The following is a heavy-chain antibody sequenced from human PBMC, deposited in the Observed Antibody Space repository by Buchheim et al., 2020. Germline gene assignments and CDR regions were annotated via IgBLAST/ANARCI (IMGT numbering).Heavy chain of an antibody. CDR1: GFTFSNYA. V-gene: IGHV3-23*01. CDR2: ISGSGGST. CDR3: AARSDY. J-gene: IGHJ4*02. Sequence: EVQLLESGGGLVQPGGSLRLSCAASGFTFSNYAMRWVRQAPGKGLEWVSEISGSGGSTYYADSVKGRFTISRHNSKNTLPLQMSSLRAEDTAIYYCAARSDYWGQGTL.